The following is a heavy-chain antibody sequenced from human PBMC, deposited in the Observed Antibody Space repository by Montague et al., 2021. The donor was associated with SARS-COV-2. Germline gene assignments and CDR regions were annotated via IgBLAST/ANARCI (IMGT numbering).Heavy chain of an antibody. V-gene: IGHV4-4*02. CDR3: ARDLRQWLTDYYYYGLDV. CDR2: TYHGGST. Sequence: SETLSLTCAVSGDSISSNNWWNWVRQAPGKGLEWIGETYHGGSTNYNPSLKSRVTISVDKTKNQLYLKMRSVTAADTAVYYYARDLRQWLTDYYYYGLDVWGQGTTVTVSS. J-gene: IGHJ6*02. D-gene: IGHD6-19*01. CDR1: GDSISSNNW.